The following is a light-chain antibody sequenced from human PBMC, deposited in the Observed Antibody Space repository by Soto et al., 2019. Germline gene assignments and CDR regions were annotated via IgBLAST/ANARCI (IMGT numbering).Light chain of an antibody. V-gene: IGKV1-5*01. Sequence: DIQMTQSPATLSASVGDRVTITGRASQSSSSWLDGYQQKPGKAPKLLIYDASRLESGVPSRFTGSGSDTEFTLTINNLQPDDFASYHCQQYNRYSLTFGGGTKVEIK. J-gene: IGKJ4*01. CDR1: QSSSSW. CDR2: DAS. CDR3: QQYNRYSLT.